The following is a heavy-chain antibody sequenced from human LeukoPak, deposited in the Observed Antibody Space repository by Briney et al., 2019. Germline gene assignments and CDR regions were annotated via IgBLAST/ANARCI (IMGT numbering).Heavy chain of an antibody. D-gene: IGHD3-3*01. CDR2: ISYDGSNK. J-gene: IGHJ6*03. CDR3: ARVRTIFGVVYYYMDV. CDR1: GFTFSSYA. V-gene: IGHV3-30*15. Sequence: PGGSLRLSCAASGFTFSSYAMHWVRQAPGKGLEWVAVISYDGSNKYYADSVKGRFTISRDNSKNTLYLQMSSLGAEDTAVYYCARVRTIFGVVYYYMDVRGKGTTVTVSS.